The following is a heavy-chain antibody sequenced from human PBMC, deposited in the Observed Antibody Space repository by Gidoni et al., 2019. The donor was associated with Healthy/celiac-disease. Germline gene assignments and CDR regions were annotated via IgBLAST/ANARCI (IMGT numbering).Heavy chain of an antibody. D-gene: IGHD2-2*01. CDR3: ARAYLAYCSSTSCRPTYGMDV. J-gene: IGHJ6*02. V-gene: IGHV3-13*01. CDR1: GFPFGSYD. Sequence: EVQLVESGGGLVQPGGSLSLSCAAAGFPFGSYDMHWVRQATGKGLDWVSAIGTAGDTYYPGSVKGRFTISRENAKNSWYLQMNSLRAGDTAVYYCARAYLAYCSSTSCRPTYGMDVWGQGTTVTVSS. CDR2: IGTAGDT.